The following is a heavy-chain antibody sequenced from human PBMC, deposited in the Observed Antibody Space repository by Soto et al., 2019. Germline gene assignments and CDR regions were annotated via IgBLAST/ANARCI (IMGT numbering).Heavy chain of an antibody. Sequence: QVQLVESGGGVVQPGRSLRLSCAASGFTFSSYGMHWVRQAPGKGLEWVAVISYDGSNKYYADSVKGRFTISRDNSKNTLYVQMNSLRAEDTAVYYCAKDHDSSGYYYRPYSSIDYWGQGTLVTVSS. CDR3: AKDHDSSGYYYRPYSSIDY. J-gene: IGHJ4*02. V-gene: IGHV3-30*18. D-gene: IGHD3-22*01. CDR2: ISYDGSNK. CDR1: GFTFSSYG.